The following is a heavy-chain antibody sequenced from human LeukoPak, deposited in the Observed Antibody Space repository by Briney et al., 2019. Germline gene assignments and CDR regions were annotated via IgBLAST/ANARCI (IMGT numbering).Heavy chain of an antibody. J-gene: IGHJ6*03. CDR3: ARGSGWYLGYYYYMDV. D-gene: IGHD6-19*01. V-gene: IGHV3-21*01. CDR2: ISSSSSYI. Sequence: PGGSLRLSCAASGFTFSSYSMNWVRQAPGKGLEWVSSISSSSSYIYYADSVKGRFTISRDSAKNSLYLQMNSLRAEDTAVYYCARGSGWYLGYYYYMDVWGKGTTVTVSS. CDR1: GFTFSSYS.